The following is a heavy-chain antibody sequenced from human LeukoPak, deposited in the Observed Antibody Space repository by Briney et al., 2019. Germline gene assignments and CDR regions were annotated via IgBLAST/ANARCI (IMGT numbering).Heavy chain of an antibody. CDR3: AKEPGVLRYFPIYYFDY. J-gene: IGHJ4*02. CDR2: ISGSGGST. CDR1: GFTFRSYL. V-gene: IGHV3-23*01. D-gene: IGHD3-9*01. Sequence: GGSLILSCVASGFTFRSYLMSWVRQAPGKGLEWVSAISGSGGSTYYADSVKGRFTISRDNSKNTLYLQMNSLRAEDTAVYYCAKEPGVLRYFPIYYFDYWGQGTLVTVSS.